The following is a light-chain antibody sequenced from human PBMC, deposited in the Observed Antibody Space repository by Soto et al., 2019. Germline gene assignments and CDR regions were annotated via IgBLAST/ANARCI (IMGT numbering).Light chain of an antibody. CDR2: AAS. V-gene: IGKV1-17*01. CDR3: QHYESLPT. CDR1: QGIRND. Sequence: DIQMTQSPSSLSASVGDRVTITCRASQGIRNDLGWYQQKPGKAPKRLIYAASSLQSGVPSRFSGSGSGTEFPLTSSSLQPEDLETYYCQHYESLPTFGQGTRLEAK. J-gene: IGKJ5*01.